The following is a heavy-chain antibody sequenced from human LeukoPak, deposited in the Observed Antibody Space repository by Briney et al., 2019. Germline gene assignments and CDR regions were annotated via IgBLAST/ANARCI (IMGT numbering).Heavy chain of an antibody. J-gene: IGHJ4*02. CDR1: EFTFSTYW. CDR3: ARAAYYDILTGYYHVEYFDY. V-gene: IGHV3-7*04. D-gene: IGHD3-9*01. CDR2: IKKDGSEK. Sequence: GGSLRLSCAASEFTFSTYWMTWVRQAPGKGLEWVSDIKKDGSEKYYVDSVKGRFTISRQNAKKSLFLQMNSLRAEDTAVYYCARAAYYDILTGYYHVEYFDYWGQGTLVTVSS.